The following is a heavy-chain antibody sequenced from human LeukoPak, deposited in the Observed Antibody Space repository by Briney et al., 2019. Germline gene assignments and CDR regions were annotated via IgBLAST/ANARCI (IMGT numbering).Heavy chain of an antibody. CDR2: ISSSGSTI. CDR3: ARDGSSSITIFGVVIKGYFDL. D-gene: IGHD3-3*01. J-gene: IGHJ2*01. V-gene: IGHV3-11*04. CDR1: GFTFSDYY. Sequence: PGGSLRLSCAASGFTFSDYYMSWIRQAPGKGLEWVSYISSSGSTIYYADSVKGRFTISRDNAKNSLYLHMNSLRVEDTAVYYCARDGSSSITIFGVVIKGYFDLWGRGTLVTVSS.